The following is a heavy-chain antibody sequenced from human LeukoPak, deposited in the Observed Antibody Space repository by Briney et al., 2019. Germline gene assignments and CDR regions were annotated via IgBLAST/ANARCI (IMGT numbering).Heavy chain of an antibody. CDR3: AREKGGNYGDYFFDY. Sequence: SETLSLTCAVSGGSISSGGYSWSWIRQPPGKGLEWIRYIYHSGSTYYNPSLKSRVTISVDRSKNQFSLKLSSVTAADTAVYYCAREKGGNYGDYFFDYWGQGTLVTVSS. CDR2: IYHSGST. V-gene: IGHV4-30-2*01. D-gene: IGHD4-17*01. CDR1: GGSISSGGYS. J-gene: IGHJ4*02.